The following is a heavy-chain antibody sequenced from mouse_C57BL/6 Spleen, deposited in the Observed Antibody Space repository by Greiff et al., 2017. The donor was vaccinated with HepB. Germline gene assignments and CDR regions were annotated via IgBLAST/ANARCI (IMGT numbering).Heavy chain of an antibody. CDR3: ARILDYYGSSGY. CDR1: GYTFTSYW. D-gene: IGHD1-1*01. J-gene: IGHJ2*01. Sequence: QVQLQQPGAELVKPGASVKMSCKASGYTFTSYWITWVKQRPGQGLEWIGDIYPGSGSTNYNEKFKSKATLTVDTSSSTAYMQLSSLTSEDSAVYYCARILDYYGSSGYWGQGTTLTVSS. CDR2: IYPGSGST. V-gene: IGHV1-55*01.